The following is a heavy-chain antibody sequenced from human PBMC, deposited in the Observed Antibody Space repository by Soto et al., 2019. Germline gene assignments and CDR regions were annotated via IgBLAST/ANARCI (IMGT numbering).Heavy chain of an antibody. J-gene: IGHJ1*01. V-gene: IGHV3-21*01. D-gene: IGHD6-19*01. CDR1: GFTFSSYS. CDR3: ARDVTAVAGTQLGYFQH. CDR2: ISSSSSYI. Sequence: EVQLVESGGGLVKPGGSLRLSCAASGFTFSSYSMNWVRQAPGKGLEWVSSISSSSSYIYYADSVKGRFTISRDNAKNSLYLQMNSLRAEDTAVYYCARDVTAVAGTQLGYFQHWGQGTLVTVSS.